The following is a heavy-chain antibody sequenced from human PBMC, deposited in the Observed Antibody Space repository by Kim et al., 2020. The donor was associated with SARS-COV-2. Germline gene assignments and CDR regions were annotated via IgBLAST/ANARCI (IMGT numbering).Heavy chain of an antibody. CDR1: GYAFTSYG. V-gene: IGHV1-18*01. CDR3: ARDGGTASDRMDV. Sequence: ASVKVSCKASGYAFTSYGISWMRQAPGQGLEWMGWISGYNGKTNYAQKFQGRVTMTTDTSSSTAYMDLRRLRSDDTAVYYCARDGGTASDRMDVWVQG. J-gene: IGHJ6*01. D-gene: IGHD1-26*01. CDR2: ISGYNGKT.